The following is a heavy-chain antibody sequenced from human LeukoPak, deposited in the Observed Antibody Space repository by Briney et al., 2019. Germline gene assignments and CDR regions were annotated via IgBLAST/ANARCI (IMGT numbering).Heavy chain of an antibody. CDR1: GGSISSSSYY. D-gene: IGHD2-2*01. V-gene: IGHV4-39*01. CDR2: IYYSGST. Sequence: ASETLSLTCTVSGGSISSSSYYWGWIRQPPGKGLEWIGSIYYSGSTYYNPSLKSRVTISVDTSKNQFSLKLSSVTAADTAVYYCARRIKGYCSSTSCYAPPFDYWGQGTLVTVSS. J-gene: IGHJ4*02. CDR3: ARRIKGYCSSTSCYAPPFDY.